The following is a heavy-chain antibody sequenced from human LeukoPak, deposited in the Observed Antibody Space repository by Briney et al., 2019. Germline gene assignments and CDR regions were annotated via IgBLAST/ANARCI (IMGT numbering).Heavy chain of an antibody. CDR3: VTVEMATFFDY. V-gene: IGHV3-23*01. J-gene: IGHJ4*02. Sequence: GGSLRLSCAASGFTFSSYAMSWVRQAPGKGLEWVSAISGSGGSTYYADSVKGRFTISRDNSKNTLYLQMNSLRAEDTAVYYCVTVEMATFFDYWGQGTLVTVSS. D-gene: IGHD5-24*01. CDR2: ISGSGGST. CDR1: GFTFSSYA.